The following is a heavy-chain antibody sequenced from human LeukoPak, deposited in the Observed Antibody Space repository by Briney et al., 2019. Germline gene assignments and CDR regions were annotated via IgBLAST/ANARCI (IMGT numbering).Heavy chain of an antibody. D-gene: IGHD4-11*01. CDR2: ISSSSSYI. J-gene: IGHJ4*02. V-gene: IGHV3-21*01. CDR1: GFTVSSIY. CDR3: AILSTVTPFDY. Sequence: GGSLRLSCAASGFTVSSIYMSWVRQAPGKGLEWVSSISSSSSYIYYADSVKGRFTISRDNAKNSLYLQMNSLRAEDTAVYYCAILSTVTPFDYWGQGTLVTVSS.